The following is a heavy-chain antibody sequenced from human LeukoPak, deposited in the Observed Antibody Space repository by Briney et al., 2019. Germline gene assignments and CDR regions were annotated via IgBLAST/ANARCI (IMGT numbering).Heavy chain of an antibody. CDR1: GYTFTSYG. CDR3: ARVRVPYGSGSYSVY. Sequence: ASVKVPCKASGYTFTSYGISWVRQAPGQGLEWMGWISAYNGNTNYAQKLQGRVTMTTDTSTSTAYMELRSLRSDDTAVYYCARVRVPYGSGSYSVYWGQGTLVTVSS. J-gene: IGHJ4*02. D-gene: IGHD3-10*01. CDR2: ISAYNGNT. V-gene: IGHV1-18*01.